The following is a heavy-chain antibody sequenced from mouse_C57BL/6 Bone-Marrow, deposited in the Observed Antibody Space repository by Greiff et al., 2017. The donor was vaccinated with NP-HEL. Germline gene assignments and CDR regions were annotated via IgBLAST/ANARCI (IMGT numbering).Heavy chain of an antibody. CDR3: ARGGYGSSYGAY. CDR1: GYTFTSYG. J-gene: IGHJ3*01. V-gene: IGHV1-81*01. Sequence: QVQLQQSGAELARPGASVKLSCKASGYTFTSYGISWVKQRTGQGLEWIGEIYPRSGNTYYNEKFKGKATLTADKSSSTAYMELRSLTSEDSAVYFCARGGYGSSYGAYWGQGTLVTGSA. D-gene: IGHD1-1*01. CDR2: IYPRSGNT.